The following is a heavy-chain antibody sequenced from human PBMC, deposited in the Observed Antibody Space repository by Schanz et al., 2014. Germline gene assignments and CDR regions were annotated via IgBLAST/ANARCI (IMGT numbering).Heavy chain of an antibody. V-gene: IGHV1-2*02. Sequence: QVQLVQSGAEGKTPGASVKVSCKASGYTFTGHHMHWVRQAPGQGLEWMGWINPNSGERNYAQKFQGRVTMTRDTSISTAYMELSRLRSDDTAVYYCARDDRFVEWSLLGSRGQGTLVTVSS. D-gene: IGHD3-3*01. J-gene: IGHJ4*02. CDR1: GYTFTGHH. CDR3: ARDDRFVEWSLLGS. CDR2: INPNSGER.